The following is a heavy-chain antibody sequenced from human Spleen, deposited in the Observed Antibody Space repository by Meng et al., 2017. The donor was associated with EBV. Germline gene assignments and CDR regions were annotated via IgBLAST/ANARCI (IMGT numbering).Heavy chain of an antibody. Sequence: QVQVGQSGAEVKKLGAPGKVSCKTSGGPFSSYAISWVRQAPGQGLEWLGGLIPMFGAPNYAQKFQGRVTITADESTSTHYMELSSLRSEDTAVYYCASESGRGYTPDYWGQGTLVTVSS. CDR3: ASESGRGYTPDY. J-gene: IGHJ4*02. CDR2: LIPMFGAP. CDR1: GGPFSSYA. D-gene: IGHD3-10*01. V-gene: IGHV1-69*12.